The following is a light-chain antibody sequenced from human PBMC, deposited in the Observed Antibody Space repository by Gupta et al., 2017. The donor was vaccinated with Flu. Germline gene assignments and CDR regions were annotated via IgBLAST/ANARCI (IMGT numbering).Light chain of an antibody. Sequence: EIVLTQSPATLSLSPGERATLSCRASQSVGTYLAWYQQKPGQTPRLLIYDASNRATGIPARFSGSGFGTDLTLTISSREPEDFAVYYCQKRSNWPPSTFGQGTRLEIK. J-gene: IGKJ2*01. V-gene: IGKV3-11*01. CDR2: DAS. CDR3: QKRSNWPPST. CDR1: QSVGTY.